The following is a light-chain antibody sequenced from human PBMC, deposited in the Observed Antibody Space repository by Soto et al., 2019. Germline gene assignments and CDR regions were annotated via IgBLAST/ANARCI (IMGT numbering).Light chain of an antibody. Sequence: EIVLTHSPGTLSLAPWEIATLSCRASQSVSSSYLAWYQQKPGQAPRLLIYGASSRAIGIPDRFSGSGSGTDFTLTISRLEPEDFAVYYSQQYRSSPITFGQGTRLEIK. J-gene: IGKJ5*01. CDR1: QSVSSSY. V-gene: IGKV3-20*01. CDR2: GAS. CDR3: QQYRSSPIT.